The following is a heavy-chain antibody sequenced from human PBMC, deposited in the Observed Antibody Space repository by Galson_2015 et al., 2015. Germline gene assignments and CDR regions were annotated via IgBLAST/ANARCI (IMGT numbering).Heavy chain of an antibody. CDR3: ARDPGGGYIHDY. V-gene: IGHV3-48*02. CDR1: GFSFSKHS. J-gene: IGHJ4*02. CDR2: ISSGSGTI. Sequence: SLRLSCAASGFSFSKHSMNWIRQAPGKGLEWVSYISSGSGTIYYADSVKGRFTTSRDNAKNSLYLQVSSLRDEDTAVYYCARDPGGGYIHDYSGQGTLVTVSS. D-gene: IGHD5-12*01.